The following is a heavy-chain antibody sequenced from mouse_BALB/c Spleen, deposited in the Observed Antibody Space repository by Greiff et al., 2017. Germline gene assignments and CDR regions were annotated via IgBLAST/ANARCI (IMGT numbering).Heavy chain of an antibody. V-gene: IGHV3-6*02. CDR1: GYSITSGYY. D-gene: IGHD2-14*01. CDR2: ISYDGSN. CDR3: ARGDRYDAMDY. Sequence: DVKLQESGPGLVKPSQSLSLTCSVTGYSITSGYYWNWIRQFPGNKLEWMGYISYDGSNNYNPSLKNRISITRDTSKNQFFLKLNSVTTEDTATYYCARGDRYDAMDYWGQGTSVTVSS. J-gene: IGHJ4*01.